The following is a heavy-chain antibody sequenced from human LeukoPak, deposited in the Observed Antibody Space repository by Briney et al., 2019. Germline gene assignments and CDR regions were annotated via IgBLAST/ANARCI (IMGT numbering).Heavy chain of an antibody. CDR2: ISWNSGSI. Sequence: GRSLRLSCAASGFTFDDYAMHWVRQAPGKGLEWVSGISWNSGSIGYADSVKGRFTISRDNAKNSLYLQMNSLRAEDTALYYCAKDTSDYGGNSYFDYWGQGTLATVSS. V-gene: IGHV3-9*01. J-gene: IGHJ4*02. CDR1: GFTFDDYA. D-gene: IGHD4-23*01. CDR3: AKDTSDYGGNSYFDY.